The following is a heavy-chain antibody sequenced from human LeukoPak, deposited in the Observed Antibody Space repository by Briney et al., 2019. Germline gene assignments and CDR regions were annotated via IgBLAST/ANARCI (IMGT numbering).Heavy chain of an antibody. CDR1: GYTFTSYD. V-gene: IGHV1-8*01. Sequence: ASVKVSCKASGYTFTSYDTNWVRQATGQGLEWMGWMNPNSGNTGYAQKFQGRVTMTRNTSISTAYMELSSLRSEDTAVYYCARAVGDSSGYRFDPWGQGTLVTVSS. CDR3: ARAVGDSSGYRFDP. CDR2: MNPNSGNT. J-gene: IGHJ5*02. D-gene: IGHD3-22*01.